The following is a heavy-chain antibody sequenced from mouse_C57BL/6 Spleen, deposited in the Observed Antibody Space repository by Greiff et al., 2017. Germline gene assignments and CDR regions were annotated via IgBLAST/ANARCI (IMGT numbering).Heavy chain of an antibody. CDR2: ISDGGSYT. D-gene: IGHD1-1*01. J-gene: IGHJ3*01. Sequence: EVQVVESGGGLVKPGGSLKLSCAASGFTFSSYAMSWVRQTPEKRLEWVATISDGGSYTYYPDNVKGRFTISRDNAKNNLYLQMSHLKSEDTAMYYCARENYGSSNPAWFAYWGQGTLVTVSA. CDR3: ARENYGSSNPAWFAY. V-gene: IGHV5-4*01. CDR1: GFTFSSYA.